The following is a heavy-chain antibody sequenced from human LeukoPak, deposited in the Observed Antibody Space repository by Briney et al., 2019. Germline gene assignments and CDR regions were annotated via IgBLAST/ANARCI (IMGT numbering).Heavy chain of an antibody. D-gene: IGHD2-8*01. J-gene: IGHJ4*02. Sequence: GGSLRLSCAASEFTFSSYNMSWVRQAPGKGLEWVSAISGSGGSTYYADSVKGRFTISRDNSKNTLYLQMNSLRAEDTAVYYCAKGYCTNGVCQLDYWGQGTLVTVSS. CDR1: EFTFSSYN. V-gene: IGHV3-23*01. CDR2: ISGSGGST. CDR3: AKGYCTNGVCQLDY.